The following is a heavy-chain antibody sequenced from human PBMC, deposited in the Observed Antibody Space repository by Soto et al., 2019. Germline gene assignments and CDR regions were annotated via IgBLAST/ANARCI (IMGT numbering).Heavy chain of an antibody. Sequence: SETLSLTCTVSGDSISPNYWGWIRQPPGKGLEWIGYIYYSGSISYRSSLKSRVTISVDTSRNQFSLRLSSVTAADTAVYYCARVHYDILTAYSYYFDSWGQGNLVTVSS. J-gene: IGHJ4*02. V-gene: IGHV4-59*01. D-gene: IGHD3-9*01. CDR1: GDSISPNY. CDR2: IYYSGSI. CDR3: ARVHYDILTAYSYYFDS.